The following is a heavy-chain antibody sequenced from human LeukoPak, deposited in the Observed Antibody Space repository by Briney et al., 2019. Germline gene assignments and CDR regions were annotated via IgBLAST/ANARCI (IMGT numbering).Heavy chain of an antibody. CDR3: AKSNREQLVRSYGLDV. J-gene: IGHJ6*02. Sequence: GGSLRLSCAASGFTFSTYAVSWVRQAPGKGLEWVSDISGSGGSTYYADSVKGRFTISRDNSKDTVYLQMNSLRVEDTAVYYCAKSNREQLVRSYGLDVWGQGTTVTVPS. CDR2: ISGSGGST. V-gene: IGHV3-23*01. D-gene: IGHD6-13*01. CDR1: GFTFSTYA.